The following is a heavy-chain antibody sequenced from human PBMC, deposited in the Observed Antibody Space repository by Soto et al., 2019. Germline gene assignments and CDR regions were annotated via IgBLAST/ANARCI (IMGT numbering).Heavy chain of an antibody. J-gene: IGHJ4*02. CDR2: IIPIFGTA. CDR3: ARDDLDSSGYYYDYYFDY. V-gene: IGHV1-69*01. Sequence: QVQLVQSGAEVKEPGSSVKVSCKASGGTFSSYAISWVRQAPGQGLEWMGGIIPIFGTANYAQKFQGRVTITADESTSTAYMELSSLRSEDTAVYYCARDDLDSSGYYYDYYFDYWGQGTLVTVSS. D-gene: IGHD3-22*01. CDR1: GGTFSSYA.